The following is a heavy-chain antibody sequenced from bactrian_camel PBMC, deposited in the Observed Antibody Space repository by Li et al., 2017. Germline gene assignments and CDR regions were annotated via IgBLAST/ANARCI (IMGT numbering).Heavy chain of an antibody. CDR2: INSGGDST. CDR3: VRGWDDDTWSFNY. D-gene: IGHD3*01. V-gene: IGHV3S40*01. CDR1: GFSFTTRD. Sequence: VQLVESGGGLVQPGWSLRLSCAASGFSFTTRDMSWVRKASGKGLEWVASINSGGDSTYYADSVKGRFTIARDNAKDTLYLQMNSLKPEDTAVYTCVRGWDDDTWSFNYWGQGTQVTVS. J-gene: IGHJ4*01.